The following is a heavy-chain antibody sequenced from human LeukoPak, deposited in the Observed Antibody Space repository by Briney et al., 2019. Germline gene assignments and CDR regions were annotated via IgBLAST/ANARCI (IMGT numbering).Heavy chain of an antibody. V-gene: IGHV3-11*01. CDR1: GFTFSDFH. CDR3: ACPYRSRFDY. D-gene: IGHD6-13*01. J-gene: IGHJ4*02. Sequence: PGGSLRLSCVVSGFTFSDFHMSWLRQAPGKGLEWISYITNSGSDIEYADSVKGRFTISWDNAKKSLYLEMNTPRAEDTAIYYCACPYRSRFDYWGQGTLVTVSS. CDR2: ITNSGSDI.